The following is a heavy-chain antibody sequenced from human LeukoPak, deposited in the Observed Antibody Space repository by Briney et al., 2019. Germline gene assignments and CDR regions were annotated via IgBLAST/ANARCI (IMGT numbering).Heavy chain of an antibody. J-gene: IGHJ3*02. Sequence: GGSLRLSCAASGFTFSSYSMNWVRQAPGKGLEWVSYISSSSSTIYYADSVKGRFTISRDNAKNSLYLQMNSLRAEDTAVYYCAKINPTYYYGSGSYIYDAFDIWGQGTMVTVSS. V-gene: IGHV3-48*01. CDR3: AKINPTYYYGSGSYIYDAFDI. CDR1: GFTFSSYS. D-gene: IGHD3-10*01. CDR2: ISSSSSTI.